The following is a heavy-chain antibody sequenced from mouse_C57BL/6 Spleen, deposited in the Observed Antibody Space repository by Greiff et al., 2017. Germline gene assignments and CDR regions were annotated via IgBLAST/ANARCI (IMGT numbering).Heavy chain of an antibody. V-gene: IGHV5-9-1*02. D-gene: IGHD3-2*02. CDR2: ISSGGDYI. CDR3: TRGIQATLAY. Sequence: EVKLVESGEGLVKPGGSLKLSCAASGFTFSSYAMSWVRQTPEKRLEWVAYISSGGDYIYYAETVKGRFTISRDNARNTLYLQMSRLKSEDTAMYYCTRGIQATLAYWGQGTLVTVSA. J-gene: IGHJ3*01. CDR1: GFTFSSYA.